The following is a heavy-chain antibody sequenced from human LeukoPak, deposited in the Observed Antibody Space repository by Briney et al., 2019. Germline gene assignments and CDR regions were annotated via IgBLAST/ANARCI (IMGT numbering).Heavy chain of an antibody. Sequence: SETLSLTCTVSGGFISSYYWSWIRQPPGKGLEWIGYIYYSGSTNYNPSLKSRVTISVDTSKNQFSLKLSSVTAADTAVYYCARGVDYYGVWGQGTLVTVSS. D-gene: IGHD3-10*01. J-gene: IGHJ4*02. CDR3: ARGVDYYGV. CDR2: IYYSGST. V-gene: IGHV4-59*12. CDR1: GGFISSYY.